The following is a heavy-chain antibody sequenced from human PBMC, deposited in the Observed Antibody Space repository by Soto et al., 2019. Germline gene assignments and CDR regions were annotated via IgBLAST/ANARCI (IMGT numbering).Heavy chain of an antibody. CDR3: AREVIPLTTDWYFDL. D-gene: IGHD4-17*01. J-gene: IGHJ2*01. Sequence: QLQLRESGPGLVKPSETLSLTCTVSGGSISGGVGGLYYWSWIRQPPGKGLEWIGYIYDSASTFYNPLLKSRVTISVDTSKNQFSLRLSSVTAADTAVYYCAREVIPLTTDWYFDLWGRGTLVTVSS. CDR2: IYDSAST. V-gene: IGHV4-30-4*01. CDR1: GGSISGGVGGLYY.